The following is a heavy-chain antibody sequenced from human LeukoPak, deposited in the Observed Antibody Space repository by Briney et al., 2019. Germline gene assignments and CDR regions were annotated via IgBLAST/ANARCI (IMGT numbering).Heavy chain of an antibody. CDR3: ARRGSRYEQNDAFDI. J-gene: IGHJ3*02. CDR2: INPNSGGT. D-gene: IGHD5-12*01. V-gene: IGHV1-2*02. CDR1: GYTFTGYY. Sequence: ASVKVSCKASGYTFTGYYMHWVRQAPGQGLEWMGWINPNSGGTNYAQKFQGRVTMTRDTSISTAYMELSRLRSDDTAVYYCARRGSRYEQNDAFDIWGQGTMVTVSS.